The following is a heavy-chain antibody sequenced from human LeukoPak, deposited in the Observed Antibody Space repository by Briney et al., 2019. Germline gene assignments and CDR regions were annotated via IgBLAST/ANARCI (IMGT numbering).Heavy chain of an antibody. CDR2: MYTSGSS. V-gene: IGHV4-4*07. CDR3: ARDLEQLVPGGLA. Sequence: SETLSLTCTVSGDSISRSYYWSWIRQPAGKGLEWIGRMYTSGSSNYNASLKSRVTMSVDTSKNQFSLKLSSVTDADTAVYYCARDLEQLVPGGLAWGQGTLVTASS. CDR1: GDSISRSYY. J-gene: IGHJ5*02. D-gene: IGHD6-6*01.